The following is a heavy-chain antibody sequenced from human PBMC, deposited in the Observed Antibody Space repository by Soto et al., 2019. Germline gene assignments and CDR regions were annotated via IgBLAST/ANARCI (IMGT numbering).Heavy chain of an antibody. CDR2: IYYSGST. J-gene: IGHJ4*02. D-gene: IGHD1-26*01. CDR3: ARAPIVVRAFDY. Sequence: QVQLQESGPGLVKPSQTLSLTCTVSGGSISSGDYYWGWIRQPPGKGLEWIGYIYYSGSTYYNPSLKSRVTLSVDTSKNQFSLKLSSVTAADTAVYYCARAPIVVRAFDYWGQGTLVTVSS. V-gene: IGHV4-30-4*01. CDR1: GGSISSGDYY.